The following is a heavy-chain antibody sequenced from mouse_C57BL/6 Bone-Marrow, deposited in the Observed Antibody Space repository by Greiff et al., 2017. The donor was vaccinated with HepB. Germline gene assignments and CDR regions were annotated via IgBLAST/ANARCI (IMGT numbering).Heavy chain of an antibody. CDR1: GYTFTSYT. CDR3: AHSKLAY. CDR2: INPSSGYT. J-gene: IGHJ3*01. D-gene: IGHD2-5*01. V-gene: IGHV1-4*01. Sequence: QVQLQQSGAELARPGASVQMSSKASGYTFTSYTMHWVKQRPGQGLEWIGYINPSSGYTKYNQKFKDKATLTADKSSSTAYMQLSSLTSDDSAVYYCAHSKLAYWGQGTLVTVSA.